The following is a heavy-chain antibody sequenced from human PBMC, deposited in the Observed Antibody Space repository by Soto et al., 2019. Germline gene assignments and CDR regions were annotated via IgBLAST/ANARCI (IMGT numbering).Heavy chain of an antibody. CDR1: GYSFTSYW. D-gene: IGHD3-10*01. V-gene: IGHV5-51*01. CDR2: IYPGDSDT. J-gene: IGHJ6*03. CDR3: ARPGSDPSTPKNYYYYMDV. Sequence: PGESLKISCKGSGYSFTSYWIGWVRQMPGKGLEWMGIIYPGDSDTRYSPSFQGQVTISADKSISTAYLQWSSLKASDTAMYYCARPGSDPSTPKNYYYYMDVWGKGTTVTVSS.